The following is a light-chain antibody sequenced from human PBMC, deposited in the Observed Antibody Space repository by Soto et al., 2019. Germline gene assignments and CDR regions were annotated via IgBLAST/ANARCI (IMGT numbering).Light chain of an antibody. CDR2: GAS. V-gene: IGKV1-27*01. J-gene: IGKJ1*01. CDR3: QKYDTFPWT. CDR1: QGIGNY. Sequence: DIQMTQSPSSLPASVGDRVTITCRASQGIGNYLVWYQQKPGKVPKLLIYGASILQSGVPSRFSGSGSGTQFSLTISSLQPEDAATYYCQKYDTFPWTFGQGTKVEIK.